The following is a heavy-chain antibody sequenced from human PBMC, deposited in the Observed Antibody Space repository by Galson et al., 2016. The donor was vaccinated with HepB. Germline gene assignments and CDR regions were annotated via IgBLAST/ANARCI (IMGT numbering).Heavy chain of an antibody. CDR3: AGEGASGYALDY. D-gene: IGHD6-25*01. CDR1: GDSVSSNSAA. CDR2: TYYRSKWYN. J-gene: IGHJ4*02. Sequence: CAISGDSVSSNSAAWNWIRQSPSRGLEWLGRTYYRSKWYNDYAESVKSRITINPDTSKNQFSLQLHSVTSDDTAFYYCAGEGASGYALDYWGQGTLVTVSS. V-gene: IGHV6-1*01.